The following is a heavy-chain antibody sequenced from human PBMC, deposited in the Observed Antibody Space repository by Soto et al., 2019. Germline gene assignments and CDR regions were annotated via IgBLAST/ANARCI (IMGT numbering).Heavy chain of an antibody. CDR3: AREGSAAAGSSSYGMDV. D-gene: IGHD6-13*01. CDR2: INPNSGGT. CDR1: GYTFTGYY. J-gene: IGHJ6*02. V-gene: IGHV1-2*04. Sequence: ASVKVSCKASGYTFTGYYMHWVRQAPGQGLEWMGWINPNSGGTNYAQKFQGWVTMTRDTSISTAYMELSRRRSDDTAVYYCAREGSAAAGSSSYGMDVWGQGTTVTVSS.